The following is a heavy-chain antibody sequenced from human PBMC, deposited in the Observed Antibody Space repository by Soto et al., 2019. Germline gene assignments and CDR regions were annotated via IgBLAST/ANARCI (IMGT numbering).Heavy chain of an antibody. J-gene: IGHJ4*02. CDR1: GFTFSSYG. Sequence: GGSLRLSCAASGFTFSSYGMHWVRQAPGKGLEWVAVISYDGSNKYYADSVKGRFTISRDNSKNTLYLQMNSLRAEDTAVYYCAKDGGTYDSSGYYPDYWGQGTLVTVSS. V-gene: IGHV3-30*18. CDR3: AKDGGTYDSSGYYPDY. CDR2: ISYDGSNK. D-gene: IGHD3-22*01.